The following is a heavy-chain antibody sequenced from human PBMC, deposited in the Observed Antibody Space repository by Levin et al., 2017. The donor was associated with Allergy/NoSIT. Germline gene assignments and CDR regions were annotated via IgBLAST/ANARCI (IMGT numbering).Heavy chain of an antibody. V-gene: IGHV3-33*01. Sequence: GESLKISCAASGFTFSSYGMHWVRQAPGKGLEWVAVIWYDGSNKYYADSVKGRFTISRDNSKNTLYLQMNSLRAEDTAVYYCARGLYYDILTGYGRYFDLWGRGTLVTVSS. CDR1: GFTFSSYG. D-gene: IGHD3-9*01. J-gene: IGHJ2*01. CDR3: ARGLYYDILTGYGRYFDL. CDR2: IWYDGSNK.